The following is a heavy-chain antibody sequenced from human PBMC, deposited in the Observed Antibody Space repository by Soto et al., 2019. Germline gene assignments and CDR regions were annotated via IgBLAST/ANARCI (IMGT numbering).Heavy chain of an antibody. CDR1: GLTFSSYW. CDR3: AREGSIYDSSGYYYLD. Sequence: GGSLRLSCAASGLTFSSYWMSWVRQAPGKGLEWVANIKQDGSEKYYVDSVKGRFTISRDNAKNSLYLQMNSLRAEDTAVYYCAREGSIYDSSGYYYLDWGQGTLVTVSS. CDR2: IKQDGSEK. J-gene: IGHJ4*02. V-gene: IGHV3-7*01. D-gene: IGHD3-22*01.